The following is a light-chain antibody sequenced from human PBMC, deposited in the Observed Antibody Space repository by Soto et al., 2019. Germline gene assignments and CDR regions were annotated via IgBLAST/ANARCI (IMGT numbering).Light chain of an antibody. J-gene: IGKJ1*01. CDR1: QIIDNW. V-gene: IGKV1-5*03. CDR2: KAS. CDR3: QQYKNYRT. Sequence: DLQMTQSPSTLSASVGDRVTITCRVSQIIDNWLAWYQQKPGKVPNLLIYKASTLQSGVPSRFRGSGSGTEFTLTISTLQPDDFATYYCQQYKNYRTFGPGTKVDIK.